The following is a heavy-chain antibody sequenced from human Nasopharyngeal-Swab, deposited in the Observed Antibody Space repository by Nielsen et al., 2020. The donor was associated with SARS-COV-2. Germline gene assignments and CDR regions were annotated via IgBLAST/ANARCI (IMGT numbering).Heavy chain of an antibody. J-gene: IGHJ6*04. V-gene: IGHV3-30*03. CDR1: GFTFSSFG. CDR3: ARDPGGFMDV. CDR2: IAHDASNE. Sequence: GGSLRLSCAASGFTFSSFGMHWVRQAPGKGLEWVAFIAHDASNEYYGDSVKGRFSISRDSSKNTLYLQMDSLRGEDTAVYYCARDPGGFMDVWGKGTTVTVSS.